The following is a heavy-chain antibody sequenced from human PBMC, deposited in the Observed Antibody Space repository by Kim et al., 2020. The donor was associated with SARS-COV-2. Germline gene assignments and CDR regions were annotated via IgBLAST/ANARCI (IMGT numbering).Heavy chain of an antibody. J-gene: IGHJ4*02. CDR3: ARDGYYYDSSGYLDY. CDR1: GFTFSSYA. CDR2: ISYDGSNK. V-gene: IGHV3-30-3*01. Sequence: GGSLRLSCAASGFTFSSYAMHWVRQAPGKGLEWVAVISYDGSNKYYADSVKGRFTISRDNSKNTLYLQMNSLRAEDTAVYYCARDGYYYDSSGYLDYWGQGTLVTVSS. D-gene: IGHD3-22*01.